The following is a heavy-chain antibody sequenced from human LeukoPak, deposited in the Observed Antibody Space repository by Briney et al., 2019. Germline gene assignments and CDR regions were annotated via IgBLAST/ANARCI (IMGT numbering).Heavy chain of an antibody. CDR1: GYSFTSYW. D-gene: IGHD5-12*01. Sequence: GGSLRLSCKGSGYSFTSYWIGWVRQMPGKGLEWMGIIYPGDSDTRYSPSFQGQVTISADKSISTAYLQWSSLKASDTAIYYCARHGSWLRPTDYWGQGTLVTVSS. CDR3: ARHGSWLRPTDY. CDR2: IYPGDSDT. V-gene: IGHV5-51*01. J-gene: IGHJ4*02.